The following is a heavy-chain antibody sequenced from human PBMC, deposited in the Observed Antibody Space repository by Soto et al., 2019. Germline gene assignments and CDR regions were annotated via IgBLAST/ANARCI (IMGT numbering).Heavy chain of an antibody. CDR3: ARRYYDYIWGSYRLFAFDI. V-gene: IGHV4-59*08. J-gene: IGHJ3*02. D-gene: IGHD3-16*02. Sequence: RILNPQRKGLEWIGYIYYSGSTNYNPSLKSRVTISVDTSKNQFSLKLSSVTAADTAVYYCARRYYDYIWGSYRLFAFDIWGQGTMVSVSS. CDR2: IYYSGST.